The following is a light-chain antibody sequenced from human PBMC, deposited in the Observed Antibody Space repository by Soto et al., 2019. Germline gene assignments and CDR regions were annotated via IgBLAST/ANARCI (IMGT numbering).Light chain of an antibody. CDR2: GAS. CDR1: QSISSW. CDR3: QQYNSYQT. V-gene: IGKV1-5*01. Sequence: DIQMTQSPSTLSAFVGDSVTITCRASQSISSWLAWYQQKPGKAPKLLIYGASILESGVPSRFSGSGSGTEFTLTISSLQPDDFATYYCQQYNSYQTFGQGTKVDIK. J-gene: IGKJ1*01.